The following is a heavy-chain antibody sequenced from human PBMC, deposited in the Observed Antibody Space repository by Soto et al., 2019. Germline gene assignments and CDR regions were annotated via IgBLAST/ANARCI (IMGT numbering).Heavy chain of an antibody. CDR2: ISAYNGNT. Sequence: AXVKVSCKASGYTVTSYGISWVRQAPGQGLEWMGWISAYNGNTNYAQKLQGRVTMTTDTSTSTAYMELRSLRSDDTAVYYCARYSKARFLEWLPSSSYYYYGMDVWGQGTTVTVSS. J-gene: IGHJ6*02. CDR1: GYTVTSYG. CDR3: ARYSKARFLEWLPSSSYYYYGMDV. V-gene: IGHV1-18*01. D-gene: IGHD3-3*01.